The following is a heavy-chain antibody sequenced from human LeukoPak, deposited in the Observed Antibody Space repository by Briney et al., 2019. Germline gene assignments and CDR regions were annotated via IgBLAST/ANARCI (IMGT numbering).Heavy chain of an antibody. CDR1: GFTFSSYG. CDR3: ASEGIAAAADI. J-gene: IGHJ3*02. V-gene: IGHV3-30*03. CDR2: ISYDGSNK. Sequence: PGGSLRLSCAASGFTFSSYGMHWGRQAPGKGLEWVAVISYDGSNKYYADSVKGRFTLSRDTSKNTLYLQMNSLRAEDTAVYYCASEGIAAAADIWGQGTMVTVSS. D-gene: IGHD6-13*01.